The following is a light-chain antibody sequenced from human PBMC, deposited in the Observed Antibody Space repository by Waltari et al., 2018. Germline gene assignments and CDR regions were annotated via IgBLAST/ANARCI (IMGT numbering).Light chain of an antibody. J-gene: IGKJ1*01. Sequence: EIVLTQSPGTLSLALGERATLSSRASQSVSRALAWYPQKPGQAPRLLIYGASTRATGIPDRFSRSGSGTDFSLTISRLEPDDFAVYYCQHYFRLPVTFGQGTTVEI. CDR1: QSVSRA. CDR2: GAS. V-gene: IGKV3-20*01. CDR3: QHYFRLPVT.